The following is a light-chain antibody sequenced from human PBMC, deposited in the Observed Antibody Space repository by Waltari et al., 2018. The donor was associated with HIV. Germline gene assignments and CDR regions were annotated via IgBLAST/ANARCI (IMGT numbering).Light chain of an antibody. V-gene: IGKV1-39*01. CDR1: QNISSY. CDR2: TAS. Sequence: DIQMTQSQSSLSASVGDRVTVSCRANQNISSYLIWYQQRPGKAPRLLIYTASTLQRGVPSRFSGSGSGTDFTLSITSLQPEDFATYYCQQSYSTPLTFGGGTRVEIK. CDR3: QQSYSTPLT. J-gene: IGKJ4*01.